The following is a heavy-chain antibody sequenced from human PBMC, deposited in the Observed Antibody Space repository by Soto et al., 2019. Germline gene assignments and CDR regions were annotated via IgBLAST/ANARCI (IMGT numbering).Heavy chain of an antibody. CDR1: GYTLTELS. D-gene: IGHD2-2*01. CDR3: VTVYLGPAAIEADIYWFDP. Sequence: ASVKVSCKVSGYTLTELSMHWVRQAPGKGLEWMGGFDPEDGETIYAQKFQGRVTMTEDTSTDTAYMELSSLRSEDTAVYYCVTVYLGPAAIEADIYWFDPWGQGTLVTLSS. V-gene: IGHV1-24*01. J-gene: IGHJ5*02. CDR2: FDPEDGET.